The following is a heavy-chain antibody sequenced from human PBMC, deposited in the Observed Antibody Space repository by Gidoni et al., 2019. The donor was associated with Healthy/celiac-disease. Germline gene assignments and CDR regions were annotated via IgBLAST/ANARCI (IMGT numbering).Heavy chain of an antibody. CDR2: ISWNSGSI. V-gene: IGHV3-9*01. J-gene: IGHJ4*02. CDR3: AKGRYYYDSSGQDY. D-gene: IGHD3-22*01. Sequence: EVQLVESGGGLVQPGRSLRLTCAASGFTFDDYAMHWVRQAPGKGLGWVSGISWNSGSIGYADSVKGRFTISRDNAKNSLYLQMNSLRAEDTALYYCAKGRYYYDSSGQDYWGQGTLVTVSS. CDR1: GFTFDDYA.